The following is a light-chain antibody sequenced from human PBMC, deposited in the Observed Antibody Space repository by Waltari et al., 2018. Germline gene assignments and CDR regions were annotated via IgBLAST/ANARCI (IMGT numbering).Light chain of an antibody. CDR3: ASFTDTRNLV. Sequence: QSALTQPASVSGSPGQSITISCPGSRRAIGDYDYVSWYQHRPTKAPKLMIYEVSSRPSGVSNRFSGSKSGNTASLTISGLQAEDEATYYCASFTDTRNLVFGGGTKLTVL. J-gene: IGLJ2*01. CDR2: EVS. V-gene: IGLV2-14*01. CDR1: RRAIGDYDY.